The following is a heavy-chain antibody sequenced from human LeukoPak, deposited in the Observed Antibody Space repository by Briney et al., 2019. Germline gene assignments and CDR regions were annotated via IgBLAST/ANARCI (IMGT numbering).Heavy chain of an antibody. J-gene: IGHJ5*02. D-gene: IGHD3-3*01. Sequence: SETLSLTCTVSGGSISSYYWSWIRQPPGKGLEWIGYIYYSGSTNYNPSLKSRATISVDTSKNQFSLKLSSVTAADTAVYYCARGGGYDFWSGYYGWFDPWGQGTLVTVSS. V-gene: IGHV4-59*01. CDR1: GGSISSYY. CDR3: ARGGGYDFWSGYYGWFDP. CDR2: IYYSGST.